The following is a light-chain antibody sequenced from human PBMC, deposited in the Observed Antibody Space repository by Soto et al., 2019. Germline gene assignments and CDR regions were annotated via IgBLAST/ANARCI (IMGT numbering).Light chain of an antibody. V-gene: IGLV1-51*01. J-gene: IGLJ2*01. CDR2: DNN. CDR1: SSNIENNY. Sequence: QSLLTQPPSVSAAPGQKVTISCSGSSSNIENNYVSWYQQLPGTAPKLLIYDNNKRPSGIPDRFSGSKSGSSATLGITGLQTGDEADYYCGTWDSSLSAVVFGGGTQLTVL. CDR3: GTWDSSLSAVV.